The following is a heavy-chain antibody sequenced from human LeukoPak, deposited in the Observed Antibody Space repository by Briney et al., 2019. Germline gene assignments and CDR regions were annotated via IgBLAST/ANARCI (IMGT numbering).Heavy chain of an antibody. Sequence: GGSLRLSCAASGFTFSSYWMSWVRQAPGKGLEWVANIKQDGSEKHFVDSVKGRFTISRDNAKNSLYLQMNSLRDEDTAVYYCAKPVPDRSGWNFGYWGQGTLVTVSS. CDR2: IKQDGSEK. J-gene: IGHJ4*02. V-gene: IGHV3-7*02. CDR1: GFTFSSYW. CDR3: AKPVPDRSGWNFGY. D-gene: IGHD6-19*01.